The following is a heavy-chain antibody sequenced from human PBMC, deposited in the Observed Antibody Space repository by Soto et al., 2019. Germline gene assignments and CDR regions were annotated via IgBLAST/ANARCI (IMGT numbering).Heavy chain of an antibody. CDR2: IYYSGST. D-gene: IGHD7-27*01. V-gene: IGHV4-31*03. CDR3: ARDLLGSRFDS. J-gene: IGHJ5*01. CDR1: GGSISSGGYY. Sequence: QVQLQESGPGLVKPSQTLSLTCTVSGGSISSGGYYWSWIRQHPGKGLEWIGYIYYSGSTYYNPFLKSRVTISVDAAKHQFSLKLSAVTAADTAVDYCARDLLGSRFDSWGQGTLVTVSS.